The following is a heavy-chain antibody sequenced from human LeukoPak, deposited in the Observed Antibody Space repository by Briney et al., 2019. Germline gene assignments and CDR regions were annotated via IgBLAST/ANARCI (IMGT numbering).Heavy chain of an antibody. CDR1: GGSFSGYY. V-gene: IGHV4-34*01. CDR2: VNHSGTT. CDR3: ARAYNGYDYP. D-gene: IGHD5-12*01. J-gene: IGHJ5*02. Sequence: SETLSLTCAVYGGSFSGYYWSWIRQPPGKGLEWIGEVNHSGTTNYNPSLKSRVTISVDTSKNQFSLKVTSVTAADTALYYCARAYNGYDYPWGQGTLVTVSS.